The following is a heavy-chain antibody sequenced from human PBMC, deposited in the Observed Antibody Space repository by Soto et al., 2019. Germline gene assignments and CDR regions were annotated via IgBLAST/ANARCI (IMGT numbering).Heavy chain of an antibody. CDR2: ISYDGSNK. CDR3: AIVGDVYNFDY. Sequence: QVQLVESGGGVVQPGRSLRLSCAASGFTFSRYAMHWVRQAPGKGLEWVAVISYDGSNKYYADSVKGRFTISRDNSKNTLYMQMNSLRAEDTAGYYCAIVGDVYNFDYWGQGTLVTGSS. CDR1: GFTFSRYA. V-gene: IGHV3-30-3*01. J-gene: IGHJ4*02. D-gene: IGHD4-4*01.